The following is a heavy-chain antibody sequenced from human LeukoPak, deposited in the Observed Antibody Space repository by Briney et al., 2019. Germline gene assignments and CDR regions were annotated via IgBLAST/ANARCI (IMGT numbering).Heavy chain of an antibody. Sequence: SETLSLTCAVSGYSISTSNWWGWIRQPPGKGLEWIGYIYYSGSTYYNPSLKSRVTMSVDTSKNQFSLRLSSVTAADTAVYYCARCQSGDYFSSRYYYYYYGMDVWGQGTTVTVSS. V-gene: IGHV4-28*01. CDR2: IYYSGST. CDR3: ARCQSGDYFSSRYYYYYYGMDV. D-gene: IGHD4-17*01. J-gene: IGHJ6*02. CDR1: GYSISTSNW.